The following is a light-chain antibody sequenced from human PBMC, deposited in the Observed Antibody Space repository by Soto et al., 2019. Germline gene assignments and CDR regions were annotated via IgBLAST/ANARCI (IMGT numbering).Light chain of an antibody. V-gene: IGKV1-39*01. CDR1: QSISSY. J-gene: IGKJ5*01. CDR2: AAS. CDR3: QQSYSTPIT. Sequence: DIQMTQSPSSLSASVGDRVTITCRASQSISSYLNWYQQKPGKAPKLRIYAASSFQSRVPSRFSGSGSGTDFTLTISSLQPEDFATYYCQQSYSTPITVGQGTRLEIK.